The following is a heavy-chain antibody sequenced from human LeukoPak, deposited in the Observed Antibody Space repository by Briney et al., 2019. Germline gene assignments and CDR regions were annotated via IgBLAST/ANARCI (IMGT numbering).Heavy chain of an antibody. Sequence: GGSLRLSCAASGFTFSSYEMNWVRQAPGKGLEWLSYISTSGSNVYYADSVMGRFTISRDNAKNSLYLQMNSLRVEDTAVYYCARLSLWFGDYGMDVWGQGTTVTVS. J-gene: IGHJ6*02. D-gene: IGHD3-10*01. CDR2: ISTSGSNV. V-gene: IGHV3-48*03. CDR3: ARLSLWFGDYGMDV. CDR1: GFTFSSYE.